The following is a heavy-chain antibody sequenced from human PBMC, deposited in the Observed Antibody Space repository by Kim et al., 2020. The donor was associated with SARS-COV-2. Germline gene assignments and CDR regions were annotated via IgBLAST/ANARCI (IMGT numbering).Heavy chain of an antibody. CDR1: GFTFSSYA. CDR3: AKDRGSGVGAFDI. CDR2: ISGGGGST. J-gene: IGHJ3*02. D-gene: IGHD6-19*01. V-gene: IGHV3-23*01. Sequence: GGSLRLSCAASGFTFSSYAMNWVRQAPGKGLEWVSTISGGGGSTYYAASVKGRFTISRDNSKNTLYLQMNSLRAEDTAVYYCAKDRGSGVGAFDIWGQGTMVTVSS.